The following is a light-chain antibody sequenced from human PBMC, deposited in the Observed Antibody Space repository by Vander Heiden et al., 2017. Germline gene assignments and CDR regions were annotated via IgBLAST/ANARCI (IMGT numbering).Light chain of an antibody. V-gene: IGKV1-9*01. J-gene: IGKJ4*01. CDR1: QGIMSY. CDR3: QRFSTYRLT. CDR2: AAS. Sequence: IQLTQSPSSLSASVGDRVTITCRASQGIMSYLAWYQQKPGKAPKVLIYAASTLQSGVPSRFGGSGSGTDFTLTMRSLQPEDFTTYYCQRFSTYRLTFSGGTKLEIK.